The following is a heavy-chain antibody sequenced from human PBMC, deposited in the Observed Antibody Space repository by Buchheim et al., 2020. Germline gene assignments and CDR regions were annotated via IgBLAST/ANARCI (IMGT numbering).Heavy chain of an antibody. V-gene: IGHV3-23*01. Sequence: EVQLLESGGGLVQPGGSLRLSCAASGFTFSSYAMSWVRQAPGKGLEWVSAIGGSGGSTYYAASVKGRFTISRANSKNTLYLQMNSLRAEDTAVYYCAVGSTHYDILTGVDYWGQGTL. CDR2: IGGSGGST. D-gene: IGHD3-9*01. J-gene: IGHJ4*02. CDR3: AVGSTHYDILTGVDY. CDR1: GFTFSSYA.